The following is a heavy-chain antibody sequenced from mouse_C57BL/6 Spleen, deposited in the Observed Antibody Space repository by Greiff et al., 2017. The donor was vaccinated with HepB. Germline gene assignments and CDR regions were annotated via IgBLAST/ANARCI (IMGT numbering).Heavy chain of an antibody. J-gene: IGHJ3*01. CDR1: GYTFTSYW. V-gene: IGHV1-69*01. CDR2: IDPSDSYT. Sequence: QVQLQQPGAELVMPGASVKLSCKASGYTFTSYWMHWVKQRPGQGLEWIGEIDPSDSYTNYNQKFKGKSTLTVDKSSSTAYMQLSSLTSEDSAVYYCATGSNSWFAYWGQGTLVTVSA. D-gene: IGHD2-5*01. CDR3: ATGSNSWFAY.